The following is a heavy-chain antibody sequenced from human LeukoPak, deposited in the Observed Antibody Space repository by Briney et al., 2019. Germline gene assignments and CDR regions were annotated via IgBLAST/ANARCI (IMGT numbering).Heavy chain of an antibody. CDR3: ARDMRGAVAVAGTELINWFDP. Sequence: VASVKVSCKASGYTFTSYYTHWVRQAPGQGLEWMGIINPSGGSTSYAQKFQGRVTMTRDTSTSTVYMELSSLRSEDTAVYYCARDMRGAVAVAGTELINWFDPWGQGTLVTVSS. CDR1: GYTFTSYY. CDR2: INPSGGST. J-gene: IGHJ5*02. D-gene: IGHD6-19*01. V-gene: IGHV1-46*01.